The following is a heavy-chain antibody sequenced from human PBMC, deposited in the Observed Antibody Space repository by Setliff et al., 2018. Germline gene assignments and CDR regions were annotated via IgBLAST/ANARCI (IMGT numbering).Heavy chain of an antibody. CDR1: GYVFTDFG. J-gene: IGHJ4*02. Sequence: ASVKVSCKTSGYVFTDFGIGWLRQTPGQGPAWMGWISGSNGDTDHTQKFINILTLSLDASTNTAYMKLTVLGDDDTAIYSCVRAHHEDPLGFSIYWGQGTPVTVSS. D-gene: IGHD2-15*01. CDR2: ISGSNGDT. CDR3: VRAHHEDPLGFSIY. V-gene: IGHV1-18*01.